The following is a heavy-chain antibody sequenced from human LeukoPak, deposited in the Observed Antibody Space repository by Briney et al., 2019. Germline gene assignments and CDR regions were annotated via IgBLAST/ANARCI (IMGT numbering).Heavy chain of an antibody. CDR3: AREGGFYRPLDY. Sequence: PSGTLSLTCGVSGVSVINTNWWTRVRQPPGKGLEWIGEVHLDGRTNYNPSLESRLAMSVDVSENQVSLKLTSVTAADTAVYYCAREGGFYRPLDYSGQGTLVTVSS. V-gene: IGHV4-4*02. J-gene: IGHJ4*02. D-gene: IGHD3-3*01. CDR1: GVSVINTNW. CDR2: VHLDGRT.